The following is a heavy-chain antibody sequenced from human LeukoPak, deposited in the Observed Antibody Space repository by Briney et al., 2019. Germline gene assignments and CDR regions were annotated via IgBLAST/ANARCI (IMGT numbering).Heavy chain of an antibody. CDR1: GFTFSTYG. V-gene: IGHV3-23*01. Sequence: GGTLRLSCAASGFTFSTYGMNWVRQAPGKGLEWASAISGSGGSTYYADSVKGRFTISRDNSKNTLYLQMNSLRAEDTAVYYCAKDDRWLQFCCWGQGTLVTVSA. J-gene: IGHJ4*02. CDR3: AKDDRWLQFCC. CDR2: ISGSGGST. D-gene: IGHD5-24*01.